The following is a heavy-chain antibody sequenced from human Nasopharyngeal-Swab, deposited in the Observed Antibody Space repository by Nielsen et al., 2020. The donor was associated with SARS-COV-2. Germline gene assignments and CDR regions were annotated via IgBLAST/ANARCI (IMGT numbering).Heavy chain of an antibody. CDR1: GFTFSSYE. D-gene: IGHD2-21*02. CDR3: AREVVTARYYGMDV. Sequence: GGSLRLSCAASGFTFSSYEMNWVRQAPGKGLEWVSYISSSGSTIYYADSVKGRFTISRDNAENTLYLQMNSLRAEDTAVYYCAREVVTARYYGMDVWGQGTTVTVSS. J-gene: IGHJ6*02. V-gene: IGHV3-48*03. CDR2: ISSSGSTI.